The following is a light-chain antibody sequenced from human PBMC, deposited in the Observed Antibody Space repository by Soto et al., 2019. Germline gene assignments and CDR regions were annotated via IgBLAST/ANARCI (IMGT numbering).Light chain of an antibody. V-gene: IGLV2-23*01. CDR3: CSYAGSSTPSDV. Sequence: QSALTQPASVSGSPRQSNTISCTGTSSDVGRYNLVSWYQQHPGKAPELMIYEGSRRPSGVSNRFSGSKSGNTASLTISGLQAEDEADYYCCSYAGSSTPSDVFGTGTKVTVL. J-gene: IGLJ1*01. CDR1: SSDVGRYNL. CDR2: EGS.